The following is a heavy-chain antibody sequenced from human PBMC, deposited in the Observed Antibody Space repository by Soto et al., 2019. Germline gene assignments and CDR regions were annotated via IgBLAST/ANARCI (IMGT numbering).Heavy chain of an antibody. CDR3: ARGGVSTRTFDY. V-gene: IGHV5-51*01. D-gene: IGHD3-3*01. CDR2: IYPSDSDT. J-gene: IGHJ4*02. Sequence: GESLKISCKGSVYNFAGYWIAWVRQMPGKGLELMGIIYPSDSDTRYRPSFQGQVTITADKSISSAYLQWSSLRASDTAMYYCARGGVSTRTFDYWGQGTPVTVSS. CDR1: VYNFAGYW.